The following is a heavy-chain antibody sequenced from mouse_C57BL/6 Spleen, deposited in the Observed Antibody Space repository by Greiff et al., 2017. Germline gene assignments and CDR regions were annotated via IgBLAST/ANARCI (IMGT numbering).Heavy chain of an antibody. CDR1: GYTFTTYS. J-gene: IGHJ3*01. D-gene: IGHD2-4*01. Sequence: VQLQESGAELVKPGASVKLSCTASGYTFTTYSIEWMKQNPGQSLEWIGNFHPYNGDTKYNEKFKGKATLTVEKSSSTVYLELSRLTSEDSAVYYCASGIYYDDDGFAYWGQGTLVTVSA. CDR2: FHPYNGDT. CDR3: ASGIYYDDDGFAY. V-gene: IGHV1-47*01.